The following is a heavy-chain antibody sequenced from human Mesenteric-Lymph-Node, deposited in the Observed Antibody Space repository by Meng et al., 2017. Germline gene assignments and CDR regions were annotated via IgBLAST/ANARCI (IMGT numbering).Heavy chain of an antibody. CDR3: TRDHSIAAAGWGYDY. J-gene: IGHJ4*02. Sequence: SETLSLTCTVSGCSISSGIYYWSWIRPPAGKGLEWIGRIYTSVSTNYNPSLKSRVTMSVDTFKNQFSLKLSSVTAANTAVYYCTRDHSIAAAGWGYDYWGQGTLVTVSS. CDR1: GCSISSGIYY. V-gene: IGHV4-61*02. CDR2: IYTSVST. D-gene: IGHD6-13*01.